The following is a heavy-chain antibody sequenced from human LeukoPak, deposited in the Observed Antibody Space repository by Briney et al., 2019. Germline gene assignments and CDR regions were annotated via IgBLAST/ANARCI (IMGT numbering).Heavy chain of an antibody. J-gene: IGHJ3*02. CDR1: GYTFTSYY. CDR2: INPNSGGT. V-gene: IGHV1-2*04. Sequence: GASVKVSCKASGYTFTSYYMHWVRQAPGQGLEWMGWINPNSGGTNYAQKFQGWVTMTRDTSISTAYMELSRLRSDDTAVYYCARDITGTTGLGVDAFDIWGQGTMVTVSS. D-gene: IGHD1-20*01. CDR3: ARDITGTTGLGVDAFDI.